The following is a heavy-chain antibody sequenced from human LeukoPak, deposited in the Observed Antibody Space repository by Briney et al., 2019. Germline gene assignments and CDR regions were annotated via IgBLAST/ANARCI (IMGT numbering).Heavy chain of an antibody. V-gene: IGHV4-59*12. CDR3: ASSFGGSYQDAFDI. D-gene: IGHD2-15*01. Sequence: SETLSLTCTVSGGSISSYYWSWIRQPPGKGLEWIGYIYYSGSTNYNPSLKSRVTISVDTSKNQFSLKLSSVTAADTAVYYCASSFGGSYQDAFDIWGQGTMVTVSS. CDR1: GGSISSYY. CDR2: IYYSGST. J-gene: IGHJ3*02.